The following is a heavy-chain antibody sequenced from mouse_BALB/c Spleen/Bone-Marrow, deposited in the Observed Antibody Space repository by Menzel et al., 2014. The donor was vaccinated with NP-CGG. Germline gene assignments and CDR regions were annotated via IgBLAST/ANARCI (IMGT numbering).Heavy chain of an antibody. D-gene: IGHD2-2*01. CDR1: GFNIKDTY. CDR3: ARGYDGFAY. CDR2: IDPANGNT. V-gene: IGHV14-3*02. J-gene: IGHJ3*01. Sequence: VHAKQSGAELVKPGASVKLSCTASGFNIKDTYMHWVKQRPEQGLEWIGRIDPANGNTKYDPKFQGKATITADTSSNTAYLQLSSLTSEDTAVYYCARGYDGFAYWGQGTLVTVSA.